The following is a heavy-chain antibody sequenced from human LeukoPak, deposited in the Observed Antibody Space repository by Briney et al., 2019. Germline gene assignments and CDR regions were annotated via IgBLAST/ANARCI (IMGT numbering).Heavy chain of an antibody. Sequence: SVKVSCXASGGTFSSYAISWVRQAPRQGREWVVGVIPLFGTANYAQKFQSRVTITADESTSTAYMELSSLRSEDTAVYYCARDHFGGLTVTPGVWYFDYWGQGTLVTVSS. V-gene: IGHV1-69*13. CDR2: VIPLFGTA. CDR3: ARDHFGGLTVTPGVWYFDY. D-gene: IGHD4-11*01. CDR1: GGTFSSYA. J-gene: IGHJ4*02.